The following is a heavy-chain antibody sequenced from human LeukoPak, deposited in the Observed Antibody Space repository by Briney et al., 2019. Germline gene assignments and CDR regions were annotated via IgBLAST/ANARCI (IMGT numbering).Heavy chain of an antibody. J-gene: IGHJ6*02. V-gene: IGHV4-59*01. D-gene: IGHD3-10*01. Sequence: SETLSLTCTVSGGSISSYYWSWIRQPPGKGLEWIGYIYYSGSTNYNPSLKSQVTISVDTSKNQFSLKLSSVTAADTAVYYCARDKRVNMVRGVKYYYGMDVWGQGTTVTVSS. CDR3: ARDKRVNMVRGVKYYYGMDV. CDR2: IYYSGST. CDR1: GGSISSYY.